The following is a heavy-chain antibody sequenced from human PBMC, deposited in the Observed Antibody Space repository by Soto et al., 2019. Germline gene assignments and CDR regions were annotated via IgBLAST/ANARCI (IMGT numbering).Heavy chain of an antibody. J-gene: IGHJ4*02. V-gene: IGHV3-21*06. Sequence: GGSLRLSCAASGFTFTGYSMNWVRQAPGKGLEWVSSISSTTNYIYYGDSMKGRFTISRDNAKNSLYLEMNSLRAEDTAVYYCARESEDLTSNFDYWGQGALVTVSS. CDR2: ISSTTNYI. CDR1: GFTFTGYS. CDR3: ARESEDLTSNFDY.